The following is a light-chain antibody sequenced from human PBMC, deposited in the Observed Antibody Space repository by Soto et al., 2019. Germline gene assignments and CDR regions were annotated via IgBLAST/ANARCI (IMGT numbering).Light chain of an antibody. CDR2: VDS. Sequence: SYELTQPPSVSVAPGQTARITCGGNNIESKSVHWYQQRPGQAPVLVIYVDSDRPSRIPDRFSASTSGNTAALTISRVEAGDEADYYCQVWDTISDHYVFGSGTKLTVL. V-gene: IGLV3-21*02. CDR3: QVWDTISDHYV. J-gene: IGLJ1*01. CDR1: NIESKS.